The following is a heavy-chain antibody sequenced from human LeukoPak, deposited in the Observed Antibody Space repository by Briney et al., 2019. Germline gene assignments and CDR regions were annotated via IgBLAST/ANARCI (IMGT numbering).Heavy chain of an antibody. CDR1: GFTFSNYW. CDR2: ISTDGSTT. Sequence: HPGGSLRLSCAASGFTFSNYWMHWVRQGPEKGLALVARISTDGSTTSYADSVKGRFTISRGNAKNTVYLQMNSLRAEDTAVYYCAKDNSPGWFGPWGQGTLVTVSS. CDR3: AKDNSPGWFGP. D-gene: IGHD4-11*01. V-gene: IGHV3-74*01. J-gene: IGHJ5*02.